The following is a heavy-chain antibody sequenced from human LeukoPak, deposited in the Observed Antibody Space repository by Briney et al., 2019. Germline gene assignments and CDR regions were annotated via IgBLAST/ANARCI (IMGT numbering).Heavy chain of an antibody. CDR2: INSDGRST. V-gene: IGHV3-74*01. J-gene: IGHJ4*02. Sequence: GGSLRLSCAASGFTLSSHWMDWVRQAPGKGLVWVSRINSDGRSTNYADSVEGRFTISRDNAKNTLSLQMNSRGAEDAAVYYDARGMAVACNGLDSWGQGTLVTVSS. CDR3: ARGMAVACNGLDS. CDR1: GFTLSSHW. D-gene: IGHD6-19*01.